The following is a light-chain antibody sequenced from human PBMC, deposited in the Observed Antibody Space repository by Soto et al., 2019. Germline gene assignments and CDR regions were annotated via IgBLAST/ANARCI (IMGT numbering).Light chain of an antibody. CDR2: AAS. Sequence: IVLTQSPGTLSLSPGERATLSCRASQSVSSSYLAWYQQKPGQAPRLLIYAASSRATGIPDRFSGSGSGTDFTLTISSLEPEDFAVYYCQRYGTSPWTFGQGTKVDIK. V-gene: IGKV3-20*01. CDR3: QRYGTSPWT. J-gene: IGKJ1*01. CDR1: QSVSSSY.